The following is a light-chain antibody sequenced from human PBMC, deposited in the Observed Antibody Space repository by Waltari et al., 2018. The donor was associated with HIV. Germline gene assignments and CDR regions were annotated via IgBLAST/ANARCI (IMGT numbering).Light chain of an antibody. V-gene: IGLV2-11*01. CDR1: SSDVGGYNY. CDR3: CSYAGSYTYV. J-gene: IGLJ3*02. Sequence: QSALTQPRSVSGSPGQSVTLSCTATSSDVGGYNYVPWYQQHPGKAPKLMIYDVSKRPSGVPDRFSGSKSGNTASLTISGLQAEDEADYYCCSYAGSYTYVFGGGTKLTVL. CDR2: DVS.